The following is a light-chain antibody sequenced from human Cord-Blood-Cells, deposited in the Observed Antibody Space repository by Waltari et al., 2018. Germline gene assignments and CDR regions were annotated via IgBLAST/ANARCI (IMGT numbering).Light chain of an antibody. J-gene: IGLJ3*02. CDR1: SSAVGGYNY. V-gene: IGLV2-11*01. Sequence: QSALTQPRSVSGSPGQSVTISCTGTSSAVGGYNYVSWYQQHPGKAPKLMIYDVSKRPSGVPDRFAGYKSGNTASLTISGLQAEDEADYYCCSYAGSFWVFGGGTKLTVL. CDR3: CSYAGSFWV. CDR2: DVS.